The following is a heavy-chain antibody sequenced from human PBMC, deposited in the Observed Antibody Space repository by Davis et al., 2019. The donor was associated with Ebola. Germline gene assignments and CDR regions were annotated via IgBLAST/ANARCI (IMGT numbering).Heavy chain of an antibody. CDR2: ISSNGGST. J-gene: IGHJ4*02. Sequence: GESLKISCSASGFTFSSYAMHWVRQAPGKGLEYVSAISSNGGSTHYADSVKGRFTISRDNSKNTLYLQMSSLRAEDTAVYYCVKGVGEQLPGIYWGQGTLVTVSS. D-gene: IGHD6-6*01. V-gene: IGHV3-64D*06. CDR3: VKGVGEQLPGIY. CDR1: GFTFSSYA.